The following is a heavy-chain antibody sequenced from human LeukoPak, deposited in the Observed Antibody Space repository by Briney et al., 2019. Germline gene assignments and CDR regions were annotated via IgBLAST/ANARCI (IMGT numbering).Heavy chain of an antibody. Sequence: SETLSLTCTVSGGSISSRSYYWGWIRQPPWKGLEWIGSIYYSGSTYYNPSLQSRVTISVDTPKNQFSLKLNSVTAADTAVYYGASFYCSGGSCYQYFSYYYMDVWGKGTTVTISS. CDR1: GGSISSRSYY. V-gene: IGHV4-39*01. J-gene: IGHJ6*03. CDR3: ASFYCSGGSCYQYFSYYYMDV. D-gene: IGHD2-15*01. CDR2: IYYSGST.